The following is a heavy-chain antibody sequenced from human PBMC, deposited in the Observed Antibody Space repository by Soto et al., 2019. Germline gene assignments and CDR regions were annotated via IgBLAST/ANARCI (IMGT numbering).Heavy chain of an antibody. Sequence: TLSLTCTVSGGSISSGGYYWSWIRQHPGKGLEWIGYIYYSGSTYYNPSLKSRVTISVDTSKNQFSLKLSSVTAADTAVYYCARVPLKYGSGSYYNLNFDYWGQGTLVTVSS. CDR2: IYYSGST. CDR3: ARVPLKYGSGSYYNLNFDY. V-gene: IGHV4-31*03. CDR1: GGSISSGGYY. J-gene: IGHJ4*02. D-gene: IGHD3-10*01.